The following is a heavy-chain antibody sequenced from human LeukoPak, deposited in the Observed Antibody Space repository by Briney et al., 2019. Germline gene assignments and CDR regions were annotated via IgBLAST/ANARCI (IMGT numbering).Heavy chain of an antibody. CDR3: ARVCELSFDY. CDR2: SYSCGSR. CDR1: GFTFSTYH. Sequence: GGSLRLSCAASGFTFSTYHMSCVRHAPGKGLEWVSVSYSCGSRSYAESVKGRFTISRDNSQNTLYLHMHRLRAEDTDVYSCARVCELSFDYWGQGTLVTVSS. D-gene: IGHD1-26*01. V-gene: IGHV3-53*01. J-gene: IGHJ4*02.